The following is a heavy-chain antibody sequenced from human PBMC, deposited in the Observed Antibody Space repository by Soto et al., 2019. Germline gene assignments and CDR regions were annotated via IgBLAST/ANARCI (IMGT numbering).Heavy chain of an antibody. CDR3: ARGRRYSGYVNYYYYGMDV. D-gene: IGHD5-12*01. CDR2: INHSGST. J-gene: IGHJ6*02. CDR1: GGSFSGYY. Sequence: PSETLSLTCAVYGGSFSGYYWSWIRQPPGKGLEWIGEINHSGSTNYNPSLKSRVTISVDTSKNQFSLKLSSVTAADTAVYYCARGRRYSGYVNYYYYGMDVWGQGTTVTVSS. V-gene: IGHV4-34*01.